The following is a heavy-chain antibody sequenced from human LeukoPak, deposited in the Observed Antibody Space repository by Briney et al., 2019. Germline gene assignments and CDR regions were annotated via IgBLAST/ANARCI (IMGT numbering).Heavy chain of an antibody. Sequence: GGSLRLSCAASGFTFSSYAMHWVRQAPGKGLEWVSYISSSGSTIYYADSVKGRFTISRDNAKNSLYLQMNSLRAEDTAVYYCARSRCSSTSCYRGMDVWGKGTTVTVSS. CDR3: ARSRCSSTSCYRGMDV. CDR1: GFTFSSYA. J-gene: IGHJ6*04. V-gene: IGHV3-48*03. CDR2: ISSSGSTI. D-gene: IGHD2-2*01.